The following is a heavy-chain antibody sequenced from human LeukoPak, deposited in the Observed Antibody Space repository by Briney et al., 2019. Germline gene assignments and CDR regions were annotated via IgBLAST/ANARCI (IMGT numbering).Heavy chain of an antibody. J-gene: IGHJ5*02. D-gene: IGHD6-13*01. V-gene: IGHV2-5*02. Sequence: SGPTMAKPTQILTLTCTFSGFSLSTSGVGVGWIRQPSGKALEWLALIYWDDDKRYSPSLKSRLTITKDTSKNQVVLTMTNMDPVDTATYYCAHILAAAGTGNWFDPWGQGTLVTVSS. CDR2: IYWDDDK. CDR3: AHILAAAGTGNWFDP. CDR1: GFSLSTSGVG.